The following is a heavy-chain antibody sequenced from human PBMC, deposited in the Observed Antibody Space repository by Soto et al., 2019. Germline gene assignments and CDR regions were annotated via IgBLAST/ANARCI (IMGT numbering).Heavy chain of an antibody. D-gene: IGHD3-22*01. V-gene: IGHV4-30-4*01. CDR3: VRLILYHSSGATAFDI. Sequence: QVRLQESGPGLVKPSQTLSLTCTVSGGSISSGDYYWSWIRQPPGKGLEWMGDIYYSGSTYYNPSLKSRITISVDTSKNQFSLKLSSVTAADTAVYYCVRLILYHSSGATAFDIWGQGTMVTVSS. CDR2: IYYSGST. CDR1: GGSISSGDYY. J-gene: IGHJ3*02.